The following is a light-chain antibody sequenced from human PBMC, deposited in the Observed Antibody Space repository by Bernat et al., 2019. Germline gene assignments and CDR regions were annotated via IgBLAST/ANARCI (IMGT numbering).Light chain of an antibody. CDR2: GKN. Sequence: SAELTQDPVVSVALGQTVRITCQGDSLRSYSVSWYQQKPGQAPVLVIFGKNHRPSTVPDRFSGSVSEKTASLTITGAQAEDEADYYCNSRESNGKRVFGTGTKVTVL. V-gene: IGLV3-19*01. CDR1: SLRSYS. J-gene: IGLJ1*01. CDR3: NSRESNGKRV.